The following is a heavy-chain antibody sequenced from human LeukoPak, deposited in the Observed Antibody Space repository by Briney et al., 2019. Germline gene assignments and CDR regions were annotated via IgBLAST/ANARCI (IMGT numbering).Heavy chain of an antibody. V-gene: IGHV5-10-1*01. Sequence: GASLLISCKGSGYSFTSYWISWVRQLPGKGLEWMGRIDPSDSYTNYSPSFQGHVTISADKSISTAYLQWSSLKASDTAMYYCARHSSSWYLATDHWGQGTLVTVSS. CDR1: GYSFTSYW. D-gene: IGHD6-13*01. CDR2: IDPSDSYT. J-gene: IGHJ4*02. CDR3: ARHSSSWYLATDH.